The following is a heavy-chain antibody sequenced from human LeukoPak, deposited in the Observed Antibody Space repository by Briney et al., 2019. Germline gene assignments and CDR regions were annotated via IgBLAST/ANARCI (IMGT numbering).Heavy chain of an antibody. CDR1: GFTFSSYW. V-gene: IGHV3-7*03. D-gene: IGHD3-10*01. CDR2: IKQDGSEK. Sequence: GGSLRLSCAASGFTFSSYWMSWVRQAPGKGLEWVANIKQDGSEKYYVDSVKGRFTISRDNSKNTLYLQMNSLRAEDTAVYYCAKAERGSGMYYYYMDVWGKGTTVTISS. CDR3: AKAERGSGMYYYYMDV. J-gene: IGHJ6*03.